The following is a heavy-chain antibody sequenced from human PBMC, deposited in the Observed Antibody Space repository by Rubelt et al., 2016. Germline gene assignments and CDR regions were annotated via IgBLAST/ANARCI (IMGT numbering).Heavy chain of an antibody. Sequence: QVQLVQSGAEVKKPGASVKVSCKASGYTFTSYGISWVRQAPGQGLEWMGWISAYNGNTNCAQKLQGSVIRTEDTSTDTAYMELSRLRSEDTAVYYCATGRWVRGLCLWGQRTLVTGSS. CDR3: ATGRWVRGLCL. D-gene: IGHD3-10*01. CDR2: ISAYNGNT. CDR1: GYTFTSYG. V-gene: IGHV1-18*01. J-gene: IGHJ4*02.